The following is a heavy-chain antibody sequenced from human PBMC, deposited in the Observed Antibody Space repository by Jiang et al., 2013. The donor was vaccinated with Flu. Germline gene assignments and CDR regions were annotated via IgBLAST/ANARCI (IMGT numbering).Heavy chain of an antibody. J-gene: IGHJ4*02. CDR3: AAIAAAGNFDY. D-gene: IGHD6-13*01. CDR2: MNPNSGNT. CDR1: GYTFTSYD. V-gene: IGHV1-8*01. Sequence: SCKASGYTFTSYDINWVRQATGQGLEWMGWMNPNSGNTGYAQKFQGRVTMTTDTSTSTAYMELRSLRSDDTAVYYCAAIAAAGNFDYWGQGTLVTVSS.